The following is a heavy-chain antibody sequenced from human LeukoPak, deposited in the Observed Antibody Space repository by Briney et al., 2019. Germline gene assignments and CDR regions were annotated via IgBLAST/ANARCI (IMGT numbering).Heavy chain of an antibody. D-gene: IGHD2-21*01. CDR3: ARAPVTSCRGAYCYPFDY. Sequence: GGSLRLSCAASGFTFSSYAMSWVRQAPGKGLEWVSAFSGSGGGTYYADSVKGRFTISRDNSKNTLYLQMNSLRAEDTAVYYCARAPVTSCRGAYCYPFDYWGQGTLVTVSS. J-gene: IGHJ4*02. CDR2: FSGSGGGT. CDR1: GFTFSSYA. V-gene: IGHV3-23*01.